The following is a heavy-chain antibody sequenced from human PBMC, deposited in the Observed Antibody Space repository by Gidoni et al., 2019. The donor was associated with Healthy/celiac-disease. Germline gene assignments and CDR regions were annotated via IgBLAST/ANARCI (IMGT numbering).Heavy chain of an antibody. Sequence: QVQLQESGPGLVKPSETLYLTCTVSGGSIRSYYWCWIRQTPGKGPEWNGYIYDSGSTNNNPSLKSRVTISLDTSKIQFSLKLSSVTAAYTAVYYCARWRYYYDSSGYLDAFDIWGQGTMVTVSS. CDR3: ARWRYYYDSSGYLDAFDI. CDR1: GGSIRSYY. D-gene: IGHD3-22*01. V-gene: IGHV4-59*01. CDR2: IYDSGST. J-gene: IGHJ3*02.